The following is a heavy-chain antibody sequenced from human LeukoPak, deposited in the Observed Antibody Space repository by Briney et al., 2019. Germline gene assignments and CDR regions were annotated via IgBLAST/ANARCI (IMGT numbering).Heavy chain of an antibody. CDR3: ARGSAATVVSYFDY. CDR1: GDIVSSNSAA. J-gene: IGHJ4*03. D-gene: IGHD6-19*01. CDR2: TYFRSRWYN. V-gene: IGHV6-1*01. Sequence: SQTLSLTCALSGDIVSSNSAAWNWIRQSPSGGLEWLVRTYFRSRWYNDYAASVKGRLTINSDTSKNQFSLQLNSVTPEDTAVYYCARGSAATVVSYFDYWGQGTLVTVSS.